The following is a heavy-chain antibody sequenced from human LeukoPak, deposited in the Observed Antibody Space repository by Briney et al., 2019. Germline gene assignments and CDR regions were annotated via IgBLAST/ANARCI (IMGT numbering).Heavy chain of an antibody. D-gene: IGHD3-22*01. CDR3: ARAERQYYYDSSGYYKGYYFDY. CDR2: INHSGST. J-gene: IGHJ4*02. V-gene: IGHV4-34*01. Sequence: PSETLSLTXAVYGGSFSGYYWSWIRQPPGKGLEWIGEINHSGSTNYNPSLKSRVTISVDTSKNQFSLKLSSVTAADTAVHYCARAERQYYYDSSGYYKGYYFDYWGQGTLVTVSS. CDR1: GGSFSGYY.